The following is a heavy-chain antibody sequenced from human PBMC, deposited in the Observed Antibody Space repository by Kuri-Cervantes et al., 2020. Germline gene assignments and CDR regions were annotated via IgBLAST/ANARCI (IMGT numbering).Heavy chain of an antibody. CDR2: IPYDRSSK. V-gene: IGHV3-30*03. D-gene: IGHD2-2*02. J-gene: IGHJ6*02. Sequence: GESLKISFSASGFTFSSYGMHWVRQAPGKGVGGVAVIPYDRSSKYYADSVKGRFNISRDNSQNTLYLQMNSLRAEDTAVYYCARCGRYCSSTSCYTRWELYYYYGMDVWGQGTTVTVSS. CDR1: GFTFSSYG. CDR3: ARCGRYCSSTSCYTRWELYYYYGMDV.